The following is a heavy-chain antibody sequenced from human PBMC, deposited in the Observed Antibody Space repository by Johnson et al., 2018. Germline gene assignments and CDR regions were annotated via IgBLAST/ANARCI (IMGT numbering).Heavy chain of an antibody. Sequence: EVQLVESGGGLVKPGESLKLSCAASGFNFNIYSMNWVRQAPGQGLEWVASISSAGNYIFYADSVKGRFTISRDNAKNSLYLEMKSLGDEDTAVYFCVRALGHGDYWGQGTLVTVSS. D-gene: IGHD1-26*01. V-gene: IGHV3-21*06. CDR2: ISSAGNYI. CDR3: VRALGHGDY. J-gene: IGHJ4*02. CDR1: GFNFNIYS.